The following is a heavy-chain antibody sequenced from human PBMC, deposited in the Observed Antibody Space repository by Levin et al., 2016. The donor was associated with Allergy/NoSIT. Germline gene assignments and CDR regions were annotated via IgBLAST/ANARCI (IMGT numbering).Heavy chain of an antibody. CDR2: IIPILGIA. D-gene: IGHD2-21*02. CDR1: GGTFSSYA. V-gene: IGHV1-69*04. J-gene: IGHJ6*02. Sequence: SVKVSCKASGGTFSSYAISWVRQAPGQGLEWMGRIIPILGIANYAQKFQGRVTITADKSTSTAYMELSSLRSEDTAVYYCARVTVVVTAVRFYYYYGMDVWGQGTTVTVSS. CDR3: ARVTVVVTAVRFYYYYGMDV.